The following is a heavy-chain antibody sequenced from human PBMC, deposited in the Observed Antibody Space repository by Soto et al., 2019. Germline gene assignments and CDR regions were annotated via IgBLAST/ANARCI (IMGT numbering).Heavy chain of an antibody. Sequence: PETLSLTCAVFGGSFRGYYWSWIRQPPGKGLEWIGEINHSGSTNYNPSLKSRVTISVDTSKNQFSLKLSSVTAADTAVYYCARGHWGVTRIFQLPVYHDMDVWGKGTTVTVSS. CDR1: GGSFRGYY. D-gene: IGHD2-21*02. J-gene: IGHJ6*03. CDR2: INHSGST. V-gene: IGHV4-34*01. CDR3: ARGHWGVTRIFQLPVYHDMDV.